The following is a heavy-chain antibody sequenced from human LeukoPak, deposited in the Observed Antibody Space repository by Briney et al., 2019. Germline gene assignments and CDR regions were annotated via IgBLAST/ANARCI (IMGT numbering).Heavy chain of an antibody. V-gene: IGHV3-23*01. Sequence: GGSLRPSCAASGFTFSSYAMSWVRQAPGKGLEWVSAISGSGGSTYYADSVKGRFTISRDNSKNTLYLQMNSLRAEDTAVYYCAKDRGMITFGDWGQGTLVTVSS. CDR1: GFTFSSYA. CDR3: AKDRGMITFGD. J-gene: IGHJ4*02. CDR2: ISGSGGST. D-gene: IGHD3-16*01.